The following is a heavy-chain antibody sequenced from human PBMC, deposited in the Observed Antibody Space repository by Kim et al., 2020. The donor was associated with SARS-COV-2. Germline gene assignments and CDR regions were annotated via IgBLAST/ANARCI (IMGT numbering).Heavy chain of an antibody. CDR1: GYTFTSYA. Sequence: ASVKVSCKASGYTFTSYAMHWVRQAPGQRLEWMGWINAGNGNTKYSQKFQGRVTITRDTSASTAYMELSSLRSEDTAVYYCAREAKGIAVAGALRYWGQGTLVTVSS. CDR3: AREAKGIAVAGALRY. V-gene: IGHV1-3*01. CDR2: INAGNGNT. J-gene: IGHJ4*02. D-gene: IGHD6-19*01.